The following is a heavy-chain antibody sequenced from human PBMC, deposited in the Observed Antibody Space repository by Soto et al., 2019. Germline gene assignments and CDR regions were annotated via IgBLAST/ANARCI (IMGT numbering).Heavy chain of an antibody. CDR2: ISYDGSNK. CDR3: AKGRRWLVQGPYC. J-gene: IGHJ4*02. CDR1: GFTFSNYG. Sequence: QVQLVESGGGVVQPGRSLRLSCAASGFTFSNYGMHWVRQAPGKGLEWVAVISYDGSNKYYADSVKGRFTISRDNSKNILDLQMNSLRAEDKAVYYWAKGRRWLVQGPYCLGQGTLVT. V-gene: IGHV3-30*18. D-gene: IGHD6-19*01.